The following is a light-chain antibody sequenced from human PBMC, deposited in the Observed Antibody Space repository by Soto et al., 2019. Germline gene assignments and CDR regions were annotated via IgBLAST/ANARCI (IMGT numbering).Light chain of an antibody. CDR2: EDN. V-gene: IGLV6-57*02. CDR1: SGSIASGY. J-gene: IGLJ2*01. Sequence: NFMLTQPHSVSESPGKTVTISCTGSSGSIASGYVQWYQQRPGSAPTTLIYEDNQRPAGVPDRFSGSIDSSSNSASLTISGLRPEDEAGYYCQSSDGNNMVFGGGTKLTVL. CDR3: QSSDGNNMV.